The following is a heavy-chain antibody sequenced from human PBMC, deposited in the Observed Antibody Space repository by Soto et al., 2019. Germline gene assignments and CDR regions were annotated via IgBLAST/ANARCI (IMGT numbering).Heavy chain of an antibody. V-gene: IGHV1-46*01. CDR1: GYTFTSYY. CDR2: INPSGGNT. Sequence: ASVKVSCKASGYTFTSYYMHWVRQAPGQWLEWMGIINPSGGNTSYAQKFQGRVTMTRDTSTSTVYMELSSLRSEDTAVYYCARGAVTRYYYYYYGMDVWGQGTTVTASS. D-gene: IGHD4-17*01. J-gene: IGHJ6*02. CDR3: ARGAVTRYYYYYYGMDV.